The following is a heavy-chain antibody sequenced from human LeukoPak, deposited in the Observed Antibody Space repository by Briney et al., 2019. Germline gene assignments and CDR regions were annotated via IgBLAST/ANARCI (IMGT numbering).Heavy chain of an antibody. D-gene: IGHD6-19*01. J-gene: IGHJ4*02. Sequence: GGSLRLSCAASGFTFSSYSMNWVRQAPGKGLEWVSSISSSSSYIYYADSVKGRFTISRDNAKNSLYLQMNSLRAEDTAVYYCATDLSSGWHRGSQPYFDYWGQGTLVTVSS. CDR1: GFTFSSYS. V-gene: IGHV3-21*04. CDR3: ATDLSSGWHRGSQPYFDY. CDR2: ISSSSSYI.